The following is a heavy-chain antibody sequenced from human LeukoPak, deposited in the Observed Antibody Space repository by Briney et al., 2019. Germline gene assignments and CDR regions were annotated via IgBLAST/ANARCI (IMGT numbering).Heavy chain of an antibody. J-gene: IGHJ4*02. CDR3: AIDYPNIGDY. V-gene: IGHV3-7*03. Sequence: GGSLRLSCAASGVTFRSYWMSWVRQVPGQGLQWVANIMEDGSKTYYVDSVKGRFTISRDNAKNPLCLEMSSLRADDTAVYYCAIDYPNIGDYWRQGPLDSVPS. CDR2: IMEDGSKT. CDR1: GVTFRSYW.